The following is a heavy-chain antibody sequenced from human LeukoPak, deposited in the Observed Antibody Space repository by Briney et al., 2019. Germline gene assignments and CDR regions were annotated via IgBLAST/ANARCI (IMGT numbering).Heavy chain of an antibody. CDR3: ARETLGYCSGGSCFRGFDY. D-gene: IGHD2-15*01. CDR2: IIPIFGTA. J-gene: IGHJ4*02. V-gene: IGHV1-69*05. CDR1: GGTFSSYA. Sequence: ASVKVSCKASGGTFSSYAISRVRQAPGQGLEWMGGIIPIFGTANYAQKFQGRVTITTDESTSTAYMELSSLRSEDTAVYYCARETLGYCSGGSCFRGFDYWGQGTLVTVSS.